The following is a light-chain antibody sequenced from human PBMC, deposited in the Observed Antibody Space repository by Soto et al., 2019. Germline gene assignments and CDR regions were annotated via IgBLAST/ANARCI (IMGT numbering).Light chain of an antibody. V-gene: IGKV1-5*01. CDR3: QQYDNLLT. CDR1: QPVITS. Sequence: DIQMTQSPSTLSGSVGDRVTITCRASQPVITSLAWYQHKPGEAPKLLIYDASILQTGVPSRFSGSGSGTDFTFTISSLQPEDIATYYCQQYDNLLTFGGGTKVDIK. CDR2: DAS. J-gene: IGKJ4*01.